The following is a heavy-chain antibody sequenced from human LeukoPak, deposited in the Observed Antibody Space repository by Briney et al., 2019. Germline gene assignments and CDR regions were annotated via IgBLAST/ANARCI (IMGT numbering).Heavy chain of an antibody. J-gene: IGHJ1*01. CDR1: GGSFSGYY. CDR2: INHSGST. CDR3: ARGGGSGWYQRGYFQH. Sequence: SETLSLTCAVYGGSFSGYYWSWIRQPPGKGLEWTGEINHSGSTNYNPSLKSRVTISVDTSKNQFSLKLSSVTAADTAVYYCARGGGSGWYQRGYFQHWGQGTLVTVSS. V-gene: IGHV4-34*01. D-gene: IGHD6-19*01.